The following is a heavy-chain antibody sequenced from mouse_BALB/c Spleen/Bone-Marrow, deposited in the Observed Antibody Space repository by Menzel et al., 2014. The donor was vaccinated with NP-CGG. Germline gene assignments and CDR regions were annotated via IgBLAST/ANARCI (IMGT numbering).Heavy chain of an antibody. CDR2: IDPANGNT. J-gene: IGHJ4*01. CDR3: ARAYYYGRSYYVMDY. Sequence: EVQLQQSGTELVKPGASVKLSCTASGFNIKDTYMHWVKQRPEQGLEWIGRIDPANGNTRYDPKFQGKATITADTSSNTAYLQLTSLTSEDTAVYYCARAYYYGRSYYVMDYWGQGTSVTVSS. D-gene: IGHD1-1*01. CDR1: GFNIKDTY. V-gene: IGHV14-3*02.